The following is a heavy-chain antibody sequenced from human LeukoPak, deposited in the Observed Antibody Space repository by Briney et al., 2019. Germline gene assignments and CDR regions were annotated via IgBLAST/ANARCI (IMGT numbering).Heavy chain of an antibody. CDR1: GYTFIGYY. CDR3: ARGTGRLYYSGSGTYSKLGYYYMDV. CDR2: INPSSDTT. J-gene: IGHJ6*03. Sequence: ASVKVSCKASGYTFIGYYIHWVRQAPGQGLEWMGWINPSSDTTKYAQKFQGRVTLTRDTSISTAYMEVSRLRSDDTAMYYCARGTGRLYYSGSGTYSKLGYYYMDVWGKGTTVTVSS. D-gene: IGHD3-10*01. V-gene: IGHV1-2*02.